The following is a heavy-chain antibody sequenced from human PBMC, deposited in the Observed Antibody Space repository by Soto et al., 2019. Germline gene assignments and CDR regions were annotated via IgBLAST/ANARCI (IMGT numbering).Heavy chain of an antibody. V-gene: IGHV1-46*01. J-gene: IGHJ6*02. D-gene: IGHD6-19*01. CDR2: VNPRSTDP. Sequence: QVQLVQSGAEVKKPGASVTLSCKASGNTFTSYYIHWVRQAPGQGLELMGIVNPRSTDPNYSPKSQGRVTMTSDTPTSTVYMKLRSLRSEETAIYYCARELDRNNAVAGGYGLDVWGQGTTVTVSS. CDR1: GNTFTSYY. CDR3: ARELDRNNAVAGGYGLDV.